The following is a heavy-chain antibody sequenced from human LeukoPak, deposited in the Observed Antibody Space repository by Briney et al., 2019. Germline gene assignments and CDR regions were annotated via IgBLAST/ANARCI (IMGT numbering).Heavy chain of an antibody. D-gene: IGHD5-24*01. CDR3: ARGWLQSEALAY. V-gene: IGHV4-30-4*01. J-gene: IGHJ4*02. CDR1: GGSISSGDYY. Sequence: PSETLSLTCTVSGGSISSGDYYWSWIRQPPGKGLEWIAYMYYSGSTYYNPSLKRRVTMSADTSKNQFSLKLSSVTAADTAVYYCARGWLQSEALAYWGQGTLVTVSS. CDR2: MYYSGST.